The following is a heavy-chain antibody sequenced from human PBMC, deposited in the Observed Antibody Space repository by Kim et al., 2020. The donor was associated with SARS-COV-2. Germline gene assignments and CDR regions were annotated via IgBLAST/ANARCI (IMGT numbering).Heavy chain of an antibody. J-gene: IGHJ4*02. D-gene: IGHD3-10*01. CDR2: SYAGNGDT. Sequence: ASVKVSCKASGYTFTSYTFHWVRQAPGQRPEWMGRSYAGNGDTDYSRKFQGRVTFSVDTSASTVYIDLSRLSSEETAVYYCARGALHSGDYQDWGQGTLV. CDR1: GYTFTSYT. V-gene: IGHV1-3*01. CDR3: ARGALHSGDYQD.